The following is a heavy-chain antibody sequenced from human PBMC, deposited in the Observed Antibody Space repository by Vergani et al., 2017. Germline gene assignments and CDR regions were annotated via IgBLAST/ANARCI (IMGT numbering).Heavy chain of an antibody. Sequence: QVQLQESGPGLVKPSETLSLTCTVSGGSISSYYWSWIRQPPGKGLEWIGYIYYSGSTNYNPSLNSRVTISVDTSKNQFSLKLSSVTAADTAVYYCARNPYCGGDCYSDAFDIWGQGTMVTVSS. D-gene: IGHD2-21*02. V-gene: IGHV4-59*01. J-gene: IGHJ3*02. CDR2: IYYSGST. CDR3: ARNPYCGGDCYSDAFDI. CDR1: GGSISSYY.